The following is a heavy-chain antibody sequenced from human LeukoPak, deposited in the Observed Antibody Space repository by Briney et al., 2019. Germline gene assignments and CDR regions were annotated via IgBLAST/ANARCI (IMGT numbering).Heavy chain of an antibody. J-gene: IGHJ4*02. Sequence: SVKVSCKASGGTFSSYAISWVRQAPGQGLEWMGGIIPIFGTANYAQKFKGRVTITTDESTSTAYMELSSLRSEDTAVYYCARGRGSYYPPLYWGQGTLVTVSS. CDR3: ARGRGSYYPPLY. CDR1: GGTFSSYA. D-gene: IGHD1-26*01. V-gene: IGHV1-69*05. CDR2: IIPIFGTA.